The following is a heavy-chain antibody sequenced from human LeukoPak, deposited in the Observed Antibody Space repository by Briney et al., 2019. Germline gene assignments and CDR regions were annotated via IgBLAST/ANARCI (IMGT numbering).Heavy chain of an antibody. CDR3: ARISSGWTALFDY. CDR2: IYSGGST. J-gene: IGHJ4*02. Sequence: GGSLRLSCAASGFTVSSNYMSWVSQAPGKGLEWVSVIYSGGSTYYADSVKGRFTISRDNSKNTLYLQMNSLRAEDTAVYYCARISSGWTALFDYWGQGTLVTVSS. D-gene: IGHD6-19*01. V-gene: IGHV3-66*01. CDR1: GFTVSSNY.